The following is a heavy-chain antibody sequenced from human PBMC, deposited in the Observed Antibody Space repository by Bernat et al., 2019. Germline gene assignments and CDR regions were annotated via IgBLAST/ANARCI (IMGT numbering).Heavy chain of an antibody. J-gene: IGHJ6*03. CDR2: ISGSGGST. D-gene: IGHD3-3*01. CDR1: GFTFSNYA. Sequence: EVQLLESGGGLVQPGGSLRLSCAASGFTFSNYAMSWVRQAPGKGLEWVSGISGSGGSTNYVDSVKGRFTISRDNSKNTLYLQMNSLRAEDTAVYYCARGQDFGVVIIAYMDVWGKGTTVTVSS. V-gene: IGHV3-23*01. CDR3: ARGQDFGVVIIAYMDV.